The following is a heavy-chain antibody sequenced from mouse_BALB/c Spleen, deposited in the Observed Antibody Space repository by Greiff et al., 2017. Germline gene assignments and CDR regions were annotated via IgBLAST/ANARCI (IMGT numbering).Heavy chain of an antibody. D-gene: IGHD2-4*01. Sequence: VQLQQSGPGLVQPSQSLSITCTVSGFSLTSYGVHWVRQSPGKGLEWLGVIWSGGSTDYNAAFISRLSISKDNSKSQVFFKMNSLQANDTAIYYCAPHYDYDEGFAYWGQGTLVTVSA. CDR1: GFSLTSYG. V-gene: IGHV2-2*02. J-gene: IGHJ3*01. CDR3: APHYDYDEGFAY. CDR2: IWSGGST.